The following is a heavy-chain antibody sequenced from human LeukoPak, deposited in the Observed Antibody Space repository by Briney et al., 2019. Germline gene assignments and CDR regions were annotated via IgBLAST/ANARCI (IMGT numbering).Heavy chain of an antibody. CDR1: GCIFSSYA. V-gene: IGHV3-23*01. CDR2: ISGSGGVT. Sequence: GGSLRLSCAVSGCIFSSYAMNWVRQAPGKGLEWVSGISGSGGVTYYADSVKGRFTISRDNAKKSLYLQMNSLRAEDTAIYYCARAPVIVMHDWYFDLWGRGTLVTVSS. D-gene: IGHD3-22*01. J-gene: IGHJ2*01. CDR3: ARAPVIVMHDWYFDL.